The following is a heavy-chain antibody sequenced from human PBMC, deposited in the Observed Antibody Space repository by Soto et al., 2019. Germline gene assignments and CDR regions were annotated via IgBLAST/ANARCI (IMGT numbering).Heavy chain of an antibody. Sequence: PGGSLRLSCAASGFTFSSYAMSWVRQAPGKGLEWVSALSGSGGSTYYADSVKSRFTISSDNSKNTLYLQMNSLRAEDTAVYYCAKDGPENDFGSGYSYYYYGMDVWGQGTTVTVSS. J-gene: IGHJ6*02. CDR2: LSGSGGST. CDR1: GFTFSSYA. CDR3: AKDGPENDFGSGYSYYYYGMDV. V-gene: IGHV3-23*01. D-gene: IGHD3-3*01.